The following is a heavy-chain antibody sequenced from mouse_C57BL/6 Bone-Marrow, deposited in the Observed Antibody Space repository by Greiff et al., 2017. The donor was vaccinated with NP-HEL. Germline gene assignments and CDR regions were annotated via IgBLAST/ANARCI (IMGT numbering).Heavy chain of an antibody. Sequence: QVQLQQSGPELVKPGASVKLSCKASGYTFTSYDINWVKQRPGQGLEWIGWIYPRDGSTKYNEKFKGKATLTVDTSSSTAYMELHSLTSEDSAVYFCAREGGSSYEDWYFDVWGTGTTVTVSS. CDR1: GYTFTSYD. V-gene: IGHV1-85*01. CDR3: AREGGSSYEDWYFDV. CDR2: IYPRDGST. D-gene: IGHD1-1*01. J-gene: IGHJ1*03.